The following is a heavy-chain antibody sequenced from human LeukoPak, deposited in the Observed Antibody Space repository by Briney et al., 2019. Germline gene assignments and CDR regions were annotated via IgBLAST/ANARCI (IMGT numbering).Heavy chain of an antibody. J-gene: IGHJ3*02. CDR3: ARDLKYGDYAFDAFDI. CDR1: GFSVSRNY. CDR2: IKQDGSEK. Sequence: PGGSLRLSCAVSGFSVSRNYVSWVRQAPGKGLEWVANIKQDGSEKYYVDSVKGRFTISRDNAKNSLYLQMNSLRAEDTAVYYCARDLKYGDYAFDAFDIWGQGTMVTVSS. D-gene: IGHD4-17*01. V-gene: IGHV3-7*01.